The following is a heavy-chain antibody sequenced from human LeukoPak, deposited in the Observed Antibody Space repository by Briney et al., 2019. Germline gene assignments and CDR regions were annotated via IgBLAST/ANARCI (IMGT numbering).Heavy chain of an antibody. D-gene: IGHD3-10*01. V-gene: IGHV4-39*01. Sequence: NPGGSLRLSCAASGFTVSSNYMSWVRQAPGKGLEWIGSIYYSGSTYYNPSLKSRVTISVDTSKNQISLKLSSVTAADTAVYYCARLRQLLWFGELFPKRPDFDYWGQGTLVTVSS. CDR1: GFTVSSNY. J-gene: IGHJ4*02. CDR2: IYYSGST. CDR3: ARLRQLLWFGELFPKRPDFDY.